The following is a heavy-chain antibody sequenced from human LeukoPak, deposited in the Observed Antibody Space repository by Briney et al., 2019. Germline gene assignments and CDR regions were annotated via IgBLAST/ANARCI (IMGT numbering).Heavy chain of an antibody. D-gene: IGHD2-2*01. CDR1: GYTFTSYG. CDR3: ARDSDIVVVPATTPNDY. Sequence: ASVKVSCKASGYTFTSYGISWVRQAPGQGLEWMGWISAYNGNTNYAQKLQGRVTMTTDTSTSTAYMELRSLRSDDTAVYYCARDSDIVVVPATTPNDYWGQGTLVTVSS. V-gene: IGHV1-18*01. J-gene: IGHJ4*02. CDR2: ISAYNGNT.